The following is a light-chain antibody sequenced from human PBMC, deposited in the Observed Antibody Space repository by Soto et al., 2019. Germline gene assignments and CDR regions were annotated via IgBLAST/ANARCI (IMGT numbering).Light chain of an antibody. Sequence: EIVLTQSPVTLSLSLGERVTLSCRASQSIGSYLGWLQQKPGQAPRLLIYDASKRATGIPGRFSGSGPGTDFTLTISSLEPEDFAVYYCHQRRNSITFGQGTRLEIK. CDR1: QSIGSY. CDR3: HQRRNSIT. J-gene: IGKJ5*01. CDR2: DAS. V-gene: IGKV3-11*01.